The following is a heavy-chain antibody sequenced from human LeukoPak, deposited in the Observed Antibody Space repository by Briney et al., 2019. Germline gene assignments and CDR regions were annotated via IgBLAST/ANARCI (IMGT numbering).Heavy chain of an antibody. CDR3: ARESATMVRGVIGWFDP. CDR2: IIPIFGTA. CDR1: GGTFSSYA. Sequence: SVKVSYKASGGTFSSYAISWVRQAPGQGLEWMGGIIPIFGTANYAQKFQGRVTITADESTSTAYMELSSLRSEDTAVYYCARESATMVRGVIGWFDPWGQGTLVTVSS. D-gene: IGHD3-10*01. J-gene: IGHJ5*02. V-gene: IGHV1-69*01.